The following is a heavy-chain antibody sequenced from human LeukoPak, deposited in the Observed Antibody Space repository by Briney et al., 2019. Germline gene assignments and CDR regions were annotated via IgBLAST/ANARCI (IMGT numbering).Heavy chain of an antibody. Sequence: SETLSLTCTVSGGSISSSSYYWGWIRQPPGKGLEWIGSIYYSGSTNYNPSLKSRVTISVDKSKNQFSLKLSSVTAADTAVYYCAREHSSGWYPGLLDYWGQGTLVTVSS. D-gene: IGHD6-19*01. J-gene: IGHJ4*02. CDR3: AREHSSGWYPGLLDY. CDR2: IYYSGST. CDR1: GGSISSSSYY. V-gene: IGHV4-39*07.